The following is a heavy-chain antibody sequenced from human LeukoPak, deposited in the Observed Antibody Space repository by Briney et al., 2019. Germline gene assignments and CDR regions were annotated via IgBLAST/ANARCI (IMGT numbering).Heavy chain of an antibody. CDR1: GFTSSSYG. J-gene: IGHJ4*02. CDR3: AKGRRAPLVGTITNSWIDY. D-gene: IGHD1-7*01. V-gene: IGHV3-30*02. CDR2: IRYDGSNK. Sequence: PGGSLRLSCAASGFTSSSYGMHWVRQAPGKGLEWVAFIRYDGSNKYYADSVKGRFTISRDNSKNTLYLQMNSLRAEDTAVYYCAKGRRAPLVGTITNSWIDYWGQGTLVTVSS.